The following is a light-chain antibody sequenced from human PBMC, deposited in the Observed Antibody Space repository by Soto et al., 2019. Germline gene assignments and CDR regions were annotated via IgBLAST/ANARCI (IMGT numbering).Light chain of an antibody. J-gene: IGLJ1*01. V-gene: IGLV2-18*02. CDR1: SSDVGNYNR. CDR2: EVS. Sequence: QSALTQPPSVSGSPGQSVTISCTGTSSDVGNYNRVSWYQQPPGTAPKVIIYEVSNRPSGVPDRFSGSKSGNTASLTISGLQAEDEADYYCSSYTSSSTYFFGTGTKLTVL. CDR3: SSYTSSSTYF.